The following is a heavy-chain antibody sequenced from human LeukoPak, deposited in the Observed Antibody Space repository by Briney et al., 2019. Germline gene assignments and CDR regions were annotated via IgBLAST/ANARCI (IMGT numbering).Heavy chain of an antibody. J-gene: IGHJ4*02. CDR1: GFSLSSYW. CDR3: ARDTPFGYYLDY. V-gene: IGHV3-7*01. CDR2: IKQDGSEK. Sequence: GGSLRLSCAASGFSLSSYWMTWVRQAPGKGLEWVANIKQDGSEKNYVDSVKGRFTISRDNAKNSLYLQMNSLRAEDTAVYYCARDTPFGYYLDYWGQGTLVTVSS. D-gene: IGHD3-16*01.